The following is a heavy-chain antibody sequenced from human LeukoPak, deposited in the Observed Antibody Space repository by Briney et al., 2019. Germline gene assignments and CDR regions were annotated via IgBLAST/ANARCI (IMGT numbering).Heavy chain of an antibody. CDR2: IYYSGNT. CDR1: GDSISGSSYY. V-gene: IGHV4-39*01. D-gene: IGHD6-13*01. J-gene: IGHJ4*02. Sequence: KTSETLSLTCTVSGDSISGSSYYWGWIRQPPGKGLEWIGSIYYSGNTYYNPSLKSRVTISVDTSKNQFSLKLSSVTAADTAVYYCAVFSSSWRNFDYWGQGTLVTVSS. CDR3: AVFSSSWRNFDY.